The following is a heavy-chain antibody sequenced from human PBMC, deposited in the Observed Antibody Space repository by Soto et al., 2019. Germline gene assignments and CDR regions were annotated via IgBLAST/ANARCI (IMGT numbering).Heavy chain of an antibody. CDR3: ARFSIAVAGIDY. V-gene: IGHV1-3*01. D-gene: IGHD6-19*01. CDR2: INAGNGNT. Sequence: QVQLVQSGAEVKKPGASVKVSCKASGYTFTSYAMHWVRQAPGQRLEWMGWINAGNGNTKYSQKFQGRVTITRDTSASTAYMELSSLRSEDTAVYYCARFSIAVAGIDYWGQGTLVTVSS. CDR1: GYTFTSYA. J-gene: IGHJ4*02.